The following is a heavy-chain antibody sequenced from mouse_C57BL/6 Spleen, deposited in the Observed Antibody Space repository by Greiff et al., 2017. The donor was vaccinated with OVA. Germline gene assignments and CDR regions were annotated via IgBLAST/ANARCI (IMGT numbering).Heavy chain of an antibody. D-gene: IGHD2-3*01. CDR3: VRERDGYPDY. J-gene: IGHJ4*01. V-gene: IGHV10-3*01. CDR2: IRRKSSNYAT. CDR1: GFTFNTYA. Sequence: EVQLVESGGGLVQPKGSLKLSCAASGFTFNTYAMHWVRQAPGKGLEWVARIRRKSSNYATYYADSVKDRFTISRDDSQSMLYLQMNNLKTEDTAMYYCVRERDGYPDYWGQGTSVTVSS.